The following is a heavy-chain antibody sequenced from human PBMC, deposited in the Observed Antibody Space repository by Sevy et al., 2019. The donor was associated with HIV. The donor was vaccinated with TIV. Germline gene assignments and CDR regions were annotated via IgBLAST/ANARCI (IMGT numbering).Heavy chain of an antibody. CDR2: FDPEDGER. CDR3: ATTKDYYDSSGCPFDY. D-gene: IGHD3-22*01. CDR1: GYTLTKLS. V-gene: IGHV1-24*01. J-gene: IGHJ4*02. Sequence: ASVKVSCKASGYTLTKLSMHWVRQAPGKGLEWMGSFDPEDGERIYAQMFQGRVTMTEDTSADTAYMELSSLRSEDTAVYFCATTKDYYDSSGCPFDYWGQGTLVTVSS.